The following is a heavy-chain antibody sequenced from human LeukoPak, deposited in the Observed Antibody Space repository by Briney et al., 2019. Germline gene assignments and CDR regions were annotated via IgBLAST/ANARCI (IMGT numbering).Heavy chain of an antibody. CDR2: IYYSGST. J-gene: IGHJ6*02. CDR1: GGAISRGGYY. CDR3: ARLGGPHYYYYGMDV. Sequence: SETLSLTCTVSGGAISRGGYYWSWIRQHPGNGLEWIGYIYYSGSTYYNPSLKSRVTISIDTSKNQFSLKLSSVTAADTAVYYCARLGGPHYYYYGMDVWGQGTTVTVSS. V-gene: IGHV4-31*03.